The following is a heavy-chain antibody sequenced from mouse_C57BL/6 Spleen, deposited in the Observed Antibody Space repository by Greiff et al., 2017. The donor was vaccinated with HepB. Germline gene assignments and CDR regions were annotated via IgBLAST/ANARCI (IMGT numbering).Heavy chain of an antibody. CDR2: ISSGGSYT. CDR3: ARQERYY. J-gene: IGHJ2*01. CDR1: GFTFSSYG. Sequence: EVQLVESGGDLVKPGGSLKLSCAASGFTFSSYGMSWVRQTPDKRLEWVATISSGGSYTYYPDSVKGRFTISRDNAKNTLYLRMSSLKSEDTAMYYCARQERYYWGQGTTLTVSS. V-gene: IGHV5-6*01.